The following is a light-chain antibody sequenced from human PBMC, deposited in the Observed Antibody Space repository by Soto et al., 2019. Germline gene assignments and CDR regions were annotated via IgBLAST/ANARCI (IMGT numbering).Light chain of an antibody. CDR1: QSIRSN. V-gene: IGKV1-39*01. J-gene: IGKJ2*01. CDR2: VAS. Sequence: DIQMTQSPSPLSASVGDRVTISCRASQSIRSNLNWYQQKPGKAPKRLIFVASSLQSGVPSRFSGRGSGTDFTLTISTLQPEDFATYFCQHSYSTPYTFGQGTKVEIK. CDR3: QHSYSTPYT.